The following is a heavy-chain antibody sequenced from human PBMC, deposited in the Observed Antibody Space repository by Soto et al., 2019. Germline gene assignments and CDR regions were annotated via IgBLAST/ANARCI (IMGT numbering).Heavy chain of an antibody. J-gene: IGHJ4*02. D-gene: IGHD2-8*01. CDR1: GGSISINNYY. Sequence: QLQLQESGPGLVKPSETLSLTCTVSGGSISINNYYWGWIRQPPGKGPEWIGSIYYTGCTYYISSLKSRLNISLDTSTNQYSMRLSPVTAADTAVYYCARHGVNGNHDCWGQGTLITVSS. V-gene: IGHV4-39*01. CDR2: IYYTGCT. CDR3: ARHGVNGNHDC.